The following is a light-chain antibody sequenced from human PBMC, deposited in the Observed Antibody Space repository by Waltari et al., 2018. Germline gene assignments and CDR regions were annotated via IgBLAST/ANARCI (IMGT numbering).Light chain of an antibody. CDR1: ALPKQY. Sequence: SYELTQPPSVSVSPGQTARITCSGDALPKQYAYWYQQKPGRAPVVVIKKDTERPSENPGRFSGSSSGTKGTLTISGVQAEDEADYYCQSADSSDTYVIFGGGTKLTVL. V-gene: IGLV3-25*03. CDR3: QSADSSDTYVI. CDR2: KDT. J-gene: IGLJ2*01.